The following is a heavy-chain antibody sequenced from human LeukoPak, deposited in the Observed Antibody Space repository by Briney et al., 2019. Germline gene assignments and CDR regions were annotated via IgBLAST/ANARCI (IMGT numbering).Heavy chain of an antibody. V-gene: IGHV5-10-1*01. CDR2: IDPSDSYT. D-gene: IGHD6-19*01. CDR1: GYSFTNYW. J-gene: IGHJ6*01. Sequence: GESLKISCKGSGYSFTNYWITWVRQMPGKGLEWMGKIDPSDSYTNYSPSFQGHVPISADKSISTAYLQWSSLKASDTAMYYCARRTGFLFGMDVWGQGTPVTVSS. CDR3: ARRTGFLFGMDV.